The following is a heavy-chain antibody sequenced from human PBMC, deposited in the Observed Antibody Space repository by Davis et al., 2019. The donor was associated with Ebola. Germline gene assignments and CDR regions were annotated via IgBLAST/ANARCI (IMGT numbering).Heavy chain of an antibody. V-gene: IGHV4-59*06. CDR2: ISCSGNT. CDR1: GGSISSYY. CDR3: ARRLVATYVFDY. Sequence: MPSETLSLTCTVSGGSISSYYWTWIRQHPGKGLEWIGYISCSGNTYYNPSLKSRVSISVDTSESYFSLKLSSVTAADTAIYYCARRLVATYVFDYWGRGTLVTVSS. D-gene: IGHD5-12*01. J-gene: IGHJ4*02.